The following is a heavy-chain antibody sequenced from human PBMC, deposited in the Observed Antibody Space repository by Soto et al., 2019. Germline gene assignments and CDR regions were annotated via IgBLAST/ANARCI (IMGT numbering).Heavy chain of an antibody. CDR2: ISGSGRMT. V-gene: IGHV3-23*01. J-gene: IGHJ4*02. D-gene: IGHD1-1*01. CDR3: SKEVEESVNEPSPGDC. Sequence: GSLRLSCAASGFTFRNFAMTWVRQAPGRGLEWVSGISGSGRMTYYAHSVKGHFTISRDDSKNTLYLQMDSLRAEDTAVYYCSKEVEESVNEPSPGDCWGQATVVTVSS. CDR1: GFTFRNFA.